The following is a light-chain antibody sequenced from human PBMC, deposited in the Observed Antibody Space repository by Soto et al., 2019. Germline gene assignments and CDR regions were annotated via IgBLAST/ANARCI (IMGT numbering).Light chain of an antibody. V-gene: IGKV1-33*01. J-gene: IGKJ5*01. CDR1: QDISDV. CDR2: DAS. Sequence: DIQMTQSPSALSASVGDRVTITCQASQDISDVLNWYQQQPGKAPKVLIYDASKLQTGVPSRFSGRGSGKDFNFTISSLQTDDSGTYECQQFYDLTITFGQGTRLEI. CDR3: QQFYDLTIT.